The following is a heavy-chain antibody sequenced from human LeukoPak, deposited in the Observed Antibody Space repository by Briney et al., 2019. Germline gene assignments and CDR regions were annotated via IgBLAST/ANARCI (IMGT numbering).Heavy chain of an antibody. V-gene: IGHV3-30*18. J-gene: IGHJ4*02. Sequence: GGSRRLSCAASGFTFSSYGMHWVRQAPGKGLEWVAVISYDGSNKYYADSVKGRFTISRDNSKNTLFLQMNSLRAEDTAIYYCAKVLQDILPRFDYWGQGTLVTVSS. CDR3: AKVLQDILPRFDY. D-gene: IGHD3-9*01. CDR2: ISYDGSNK. CDR1: GFTFSSYG.